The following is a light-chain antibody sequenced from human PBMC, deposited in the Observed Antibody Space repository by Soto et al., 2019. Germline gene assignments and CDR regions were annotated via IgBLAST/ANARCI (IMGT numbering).Light chain of an antibody. V-gene: IGKV3-20*01. CDR2: GAS. J-gene: IGKJ1*01. CDR1: QSVPHSY. CDR3: LQHSSYPWT. Sequence: EIVLTQSPGTLSLSPGERATLSCRASQSVPHSYLAWYRQKPGQAPRLLIYGASSRATGIPVRFSGSGSGTEFTLTISSLQPEDFATYYCLQHSSYPWTFGQGTRWIS.